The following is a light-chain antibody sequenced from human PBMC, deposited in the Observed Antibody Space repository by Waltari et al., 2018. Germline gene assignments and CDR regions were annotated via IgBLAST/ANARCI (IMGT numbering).Light chain of an antibody. CDR2: EVT. CDR3: CSYAGSTTHVI. CDR1: RRDVRSYNL. V-gene: IGLV2-23*02. J-gene: IGLJ2*01. Sequence: QSALTPPAHVSGSPGQSITIPRHGTRRDVRSYNLVSCYQQHPGKAPKLMIYEVTKRPSGVSNRFSGSKSGNTASLTISGLQAEDEADYCCCSYAGSTTHVIFGGGTKLTVL.